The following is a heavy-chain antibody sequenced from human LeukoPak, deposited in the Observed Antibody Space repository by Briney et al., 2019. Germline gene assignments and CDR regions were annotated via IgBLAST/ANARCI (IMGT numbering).Heavy chain of an antibody. J-gene: IGHJ4*02. V-gene: IGHV4-59*08. CDR2: IYYSGST. CDR1: GGSISSYY. D-gene: IGHD2-2*01. Sequence: PSETLSLTCTVSGGSISSYYWSWTRQPPGKGLEWIGYIYYSGSTNYNPSLKSRVTMSVDTSKNQFSLKLSSVTAADTAVYYCARGSCSSTSCPAMKFRYWGQGTLVTVSS. CDR3: ARGSCSSTSCPAMKFRY.